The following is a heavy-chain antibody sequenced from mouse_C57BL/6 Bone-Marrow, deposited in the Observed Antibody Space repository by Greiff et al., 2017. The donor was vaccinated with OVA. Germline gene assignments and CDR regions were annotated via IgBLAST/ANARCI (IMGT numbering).Heavy chain of an antibody. CDR2: IYPGGGYT. Sequence: VQLQQSGAELVRPGTSVKMSCKASGYTFTNYWIGWAKQRPGHGLEWIGDIYPGGGYTNYKEKFKGKATLTADKSSSTAYMQFSSLTSEDSAIYYCASGSNDWYFDVWGTGTTVTVSS. V-gene: IGHV1-63*01. CDR3: ASGSNDWYFDV. D-gene: IGHD2-5*01. CDR1: GYTFTNYW. J-gene: IGHJ1*03.